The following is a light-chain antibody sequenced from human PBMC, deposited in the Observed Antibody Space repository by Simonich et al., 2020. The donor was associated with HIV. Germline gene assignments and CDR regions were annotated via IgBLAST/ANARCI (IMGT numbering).Light chain of an antibody. Sequence: DIVMTQSPLPLPVTPGEPASISCRTSQSLLHSNGYNYLDWYLQNPGQSPQLLIYLGSNRASGVPDRFSGSGSGTDFTLKISRVEAEDVGVYYCIQALQTPFTFGPGTKVDIK. CDR2: LGS. CDR1: QSLLHSNGYNY. CDR3: IQALQTPFT. V-gene: IGKV2-28*01. J-gene: IGKJ3*01.